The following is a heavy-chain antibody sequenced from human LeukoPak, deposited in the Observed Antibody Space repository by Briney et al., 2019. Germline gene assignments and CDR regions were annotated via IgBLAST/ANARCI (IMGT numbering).Heavy chain of an antibody. J-gene: IGHJ6*03. Sequence: GASVKVSCKASGYTFTTYYMHWVRQAPGQGLEWMGWINPNSGGTNYAQKFQGRVTMTRDTSISTAYMELSRLRSDDTAVYYCARDRLYDILTGYYEPYYYYYMDVWGKGTTVTVSS. D-gene: IGHD3-9*01. CDR1: GYTFTTYY. V-gene: IGHV1-2*02. CDR2: INPNSGGT. CDR3: ARDRLYDILTGYYEPYYYYYMDV.